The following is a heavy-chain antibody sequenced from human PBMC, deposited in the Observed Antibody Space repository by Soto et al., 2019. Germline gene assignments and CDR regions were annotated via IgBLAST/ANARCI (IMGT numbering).Heavy chain of an antibody. V-gene: IGHV1-46*01. CDR2: INPSGGST. D-gene: IGHD1-26*01. Sequence: QVQLVQSGAEVKKPGASVKVSCKASGYTFTSYYMHWVRQAPGQGLEWMGIINPSGGSTSYAQKFQGRVTMTRDTSTSTVYMELSSLRSEDTAMYYCARDIREYSWEAEGYFDYWGQGTLVTVSS. J-gene: IGHJ4*02. CDR3: ARDIREYSWEAEGYFDY. CDR1: GYTFTSYY.